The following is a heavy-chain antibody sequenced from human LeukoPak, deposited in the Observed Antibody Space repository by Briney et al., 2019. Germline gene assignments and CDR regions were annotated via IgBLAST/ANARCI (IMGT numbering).Heavy chain of an antibody. Sequence: ASVKVSCKASGYTFTSYGISWVRQAPGQGLEWMGWISAYNGNTNYAQKFQGRVTMTTDTSTSTAYMELRSLRSDDTAVYYCARDRFPRYYYDSSGYGKFDYWGQGTLVTVSS. CDR3: ARDRFPRYYYDSSGYGKFDY. V-gene: IGHV1-18*01. J-gene: IGHJ4*02. D-gene: IGHD3-22*01. CDR2: ISAYNGNT. CDR1: GYTFTSYG.